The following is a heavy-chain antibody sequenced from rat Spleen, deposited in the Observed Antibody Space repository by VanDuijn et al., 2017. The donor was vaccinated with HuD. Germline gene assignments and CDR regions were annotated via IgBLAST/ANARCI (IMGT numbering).Heavy chain of an antibody. CDR1: GFTFSDYN. V-gene: IGHV5S23*01. CDR3: VRQDTSGYSNWFTY. D-gene: IGHD4-3*01. J-gene: IGHJ3*01. CDR2: INPSGGAT. Sequence: EVQLVESGGGLVQPGRSLKLSCAASGFTFSDYNMAWVRQAPTRGLEWIASINPSGGATYYRDSVKGRFTVSRDNAKSTLYLQMDSLRSEDTATFYCVRQDTSGYSNWFTYWGQGTLVTVSS.